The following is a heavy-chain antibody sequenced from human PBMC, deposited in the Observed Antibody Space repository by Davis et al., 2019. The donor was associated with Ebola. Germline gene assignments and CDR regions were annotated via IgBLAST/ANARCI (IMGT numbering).Heavy chain of an antibody. V-gene: IGHV1-8*02. CDR1: GGTFSSYA. CDR3: ARDVVVPAAMHGYYYYYGMDV. Sequence: ASVKVSCKASGGTFSSYAIIWVRQATGQGLEWMGWMNPNSGNTGYAQKFQGRVTMTRNTSISTAYMELSSLRSEDTAIYYCARDVVVPAAMHGYYYYYGMDVWGQGTTVTVSS. CDR2: MNPNSGNT. J-gene: IGHJ6*02. D-gene: IGHD2-2*01.